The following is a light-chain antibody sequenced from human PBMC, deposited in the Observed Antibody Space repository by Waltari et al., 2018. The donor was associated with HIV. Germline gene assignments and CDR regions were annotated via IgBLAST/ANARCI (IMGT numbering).Light chain of an antibody. CDR2: GAS. CDR3: QQYKTWPLT. V-gene: IGKV3-15*01. J-gene: IGKJ1*01. CDR1: QNVFSD. Sequence: ETVLTQSPGTLSVSPGGRATLSCRASQNVFSDLAWYHQKPGQPHRLLIFGASKRATGVPASFSGSGSETEFTLTITSLQTEDYCLYHCQQYKTWPLTFGQGTRVEIK.